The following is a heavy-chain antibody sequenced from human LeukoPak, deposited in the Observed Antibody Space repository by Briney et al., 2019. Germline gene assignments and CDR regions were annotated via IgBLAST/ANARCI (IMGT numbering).Heavy chain of an antibody. V-gene: IGHV3-30*02. J-gene: IGHJ1*01. D-gene: IGHD3-10*01. CDR3: AKELSRGPRAHLAEYFQH. CDR2: IRYDGSNK. Sequence: GGSLRLSCAASGSTFSSYGMHWVRQAPGKGLEWVAFIRYDGSNKYYADSVKGRFTISRDNSKNTLYLQMNSLRAEDTAVYYCAKELSRGPRAHLAEYFQHWGQGTLVTVSS. CDR1: GSTFSSYG.